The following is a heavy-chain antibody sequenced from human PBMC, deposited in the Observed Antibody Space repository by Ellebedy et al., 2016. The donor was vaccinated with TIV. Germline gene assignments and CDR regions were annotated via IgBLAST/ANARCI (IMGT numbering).Heavy chain of an antibody. J-gene: IGHJ6*02. CDR3: ARAGDYNLLPPAGGY. CDR2: ICSSSSTI. D-gene: IGHD2-15*01. Sequence: GESLKISCVASGFTFSTYSMNWVRQAPGKGLEWVSYICSSSSTIYYADSVKCRFTVSRDNAKDSLYLQMDSLRADDTAVYYCARAGDYNLLPPAGGYWGQGTTVTVSS. CDR1: GFTFSTYS. V-gene: IGHV3-48*01.